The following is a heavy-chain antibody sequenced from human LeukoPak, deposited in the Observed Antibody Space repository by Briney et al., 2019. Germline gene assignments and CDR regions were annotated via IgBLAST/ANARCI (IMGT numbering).Heavy chain of an antibody. J-gene: IGHJ1*01. CDR1: GGSISSYY. Sequence: SETLSLTCTVSGGSISSYYWSWIRQPPGKGLEWIGYIYYSGSTNYNPSLKSRVTISVDTSKNQFSLKLTSVTAADTAVYYCASSTRNSGSYWDFHHWGQGTLVTVSS. D-gene: IGHD1-26*01. CDR3: ASSTRNSGSYWDFHH. V-gene: IGHV4-59*01. CDR2: IYYSGST.